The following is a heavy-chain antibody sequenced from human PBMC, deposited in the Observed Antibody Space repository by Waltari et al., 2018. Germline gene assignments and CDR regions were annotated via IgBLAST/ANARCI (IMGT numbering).Heavy chain of an antibody. D-gene: IGHD6-6*01. CDR3: ARSIAARRFDY. CDR1: GGSIRSSSYY. Sequence: QLQLQESGPGLVKPSATLSLTCTVSGGSIRSSSYYWGWIRQPPGKGLEWIGSIYYSGSTYYNPSLKSRVTISVDTSKNQFSLKLSSVTAADTAVYYCARSIAARRFDYWGQGTLVTVSS. J-gene: IGHJ4*02. V-gene: IGHV4-39*01. CDR2: IYYSGST.